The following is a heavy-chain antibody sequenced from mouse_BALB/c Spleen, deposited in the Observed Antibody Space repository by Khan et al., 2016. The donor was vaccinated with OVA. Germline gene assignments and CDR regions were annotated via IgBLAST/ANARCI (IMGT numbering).Heavy chain of an antibody. D-gene: IGHD3-2*02. Sequence: QVQLQQSGAELVRPGASVKLSCKTSGYIFTSYWINWVNQRSGQGLEWIGMIYPGTDNTYYNENFKGKATLTADNYSSTAFLQLRSQTSEDSAVDFCGREEALYYFYYWGQGTTLTVSS. J-gene: IGHJ2*01. CDR2: IYPGTDNT. CDR1: GYIFTSYW. V-gene: IGHV1S132*01. CDR3: GREEALYYFYY.